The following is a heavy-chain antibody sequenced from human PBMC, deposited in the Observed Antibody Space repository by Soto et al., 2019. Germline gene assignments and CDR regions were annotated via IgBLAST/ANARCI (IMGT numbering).Heavy chain of an antibody. CDR3: AAATTWNFHFPY. J-gene: IGHJ4*02. V-gene: IGHV3-33*03. D-gene: IGHD1-7*01. CDR2: ILYDGSNK. Sequence: QAQLVESGGGVVQPGTSLRLSCAASGFTISTHGMHWVRQAPGKGLEWLANILYDGSNKFYAESVKGRFSISKDNTNNTLYLQMCSLRAEDTAVYYCAAATTWNFHFPYWGQGTQVTVSS. CDR1: GFTISTHG.